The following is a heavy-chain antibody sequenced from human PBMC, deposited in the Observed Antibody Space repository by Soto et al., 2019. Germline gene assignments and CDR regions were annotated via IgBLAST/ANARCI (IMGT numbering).Heavy chain of an antibody. D-gene: IGHD3-9*01. J-gene: IGHJ6*02. CDR2: ISGYNGNT. CDR1: GYTFTNYG. CDR3: ARGGLAIRYFDGYGDYGMDV. Sequence: QVQLVQSGAEVKKPGASVKVSCKASGYTFTNYGISWVRQAPGQGLEWMGWISGYNGNTNYAQKLQGRVTMTTDTSTSTAYMELRSLRSDDTAVYYCARGGLAIRYFDGYGDYGMDVWGQGTTVIVSS. V-gene: IGHV1-18*01.